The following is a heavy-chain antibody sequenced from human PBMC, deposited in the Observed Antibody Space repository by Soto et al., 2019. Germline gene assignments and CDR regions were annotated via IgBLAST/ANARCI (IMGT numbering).Heavy chain of an antibody. J-gene: IGHJ4*02. CDR2: FYYNGNT. D-gene: IGHD3-22*01. CDR3: ARGQMIPMPRGFDY. V-gene: IGHV4-39*02. CDR1: GDSIRGSSSY. Sequence: NPSETLSLTCTVSGDSIRGSSSYWGWIRQSPGKGPEWIGTFYYNGNTHYNPSLESRVTISVDTPKNHFTLRLGSVTAADTAVYYCARGQMIPMPRGFDYWGQGTLVTVSS.